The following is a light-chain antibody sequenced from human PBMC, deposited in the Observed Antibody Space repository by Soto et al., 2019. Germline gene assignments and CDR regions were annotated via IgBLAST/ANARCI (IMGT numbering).Light chain of an antibody. J-gene: IGKJ1*01. CDR2: GAS. Sequence: EIVMTQSPATLSVSPGERATLSCRASQSVSSNLAWYQQKPGQAPRLLIYGASTRATGIPARFSGSGSGTDFTLNISSLQSEDFAVYYWQQYNNWPRTFGQGTKVESK. CDR3: QQYNNWPRT. V-gene: IGKV3-15*01. CDR1: QSVSSN.